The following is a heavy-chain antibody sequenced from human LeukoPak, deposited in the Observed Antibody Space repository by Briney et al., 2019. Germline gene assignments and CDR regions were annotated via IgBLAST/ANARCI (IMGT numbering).Heavy chain of an antibody. J-gene: IGHJ4*02. CDR3: ARHLSGTTMAHYFDH. V-gene: IGHV4-34*01. CDR1: GETFSGYY. D-gene: IGHD1-1*01. Sequence: RASETLSLTCAVYGETFSGYYWSWIRQPPGKGLEWIGEINHSGSTNYNPSPKSRVTMPVDTSKNQFSLKMTSLTAADTAVYYCARHLSGTTMAHYFDHWGQGTVVIVSS. CDR2: INHSGST.